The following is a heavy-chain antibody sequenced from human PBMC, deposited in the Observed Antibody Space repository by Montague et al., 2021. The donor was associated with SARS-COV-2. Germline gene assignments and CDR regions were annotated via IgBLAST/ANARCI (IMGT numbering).Heavy chain of an antibody. D-gene: IGHD2-21*01. CDR3: ARAYCGGDCNYLYIWFDS. CDR2: IYHGGFT. V-gene: IGHV4-38-2*02. CDR1: GYSISRGYF. J-gene: IGHJ5*01. Sequence: SETLSLTCSVSGYSISRGYFWGWIRQPPWKGLEWIGAIYHGGFTXYNPARKSRLTMSLDTSKNQFSLRLSSVTAADTAIYYCARAYCGGDCNYLYIWFDSWGQGALVTVSS.